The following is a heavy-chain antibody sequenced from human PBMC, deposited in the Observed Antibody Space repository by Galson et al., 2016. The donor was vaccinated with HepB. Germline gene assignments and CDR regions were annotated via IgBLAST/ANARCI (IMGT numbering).Heavy chain of an antibody. D-gene: IGHD3-22*01. Sequence: LPCTVSGGSINSNDYYWSWIRQHSGKGLEWIGYISHSGNTYYNPSLRSRVSMSVDTSKNQFSLKMNSVTAADTAMYFCARIYIYHSDINGYWAAFDMWGQGTMVIVS. CDR1: GGSINSNDYY. V-gene: IGHV4-31*03. CDR2: ISHSGNT. CDR3: ARIYIYHSDINGYWAAFDM. J-gene: IGHJ3*02.